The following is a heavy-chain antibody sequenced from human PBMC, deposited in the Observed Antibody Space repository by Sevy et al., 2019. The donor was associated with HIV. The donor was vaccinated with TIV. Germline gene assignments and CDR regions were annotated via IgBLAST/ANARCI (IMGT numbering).Heavy chain of an antibody. D-gene: IGHD3-9*01. V-gene: IGHV3-49*04. CDR1: GFTFGDYC. J-gene: IGHJ4*01. CDR2: LKSDVYGGTV. CDR3: TRWKAAQSIFDI. Sequence: GGSLRLSCTASGFTFGDYCMSWVRQAPGKGLEWVAFLKSDVYGGTVDHAASVRGRFVISREDSKTIAYLQMNDLKSVDTGVYYLTRWKAAQSIFDIWGHGALVTVSS.